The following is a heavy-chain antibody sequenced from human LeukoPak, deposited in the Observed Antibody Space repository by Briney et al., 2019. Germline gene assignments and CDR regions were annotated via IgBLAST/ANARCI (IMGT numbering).Heavy chain of an antibody. CDR3: GKERYGSSSVVDY. CDR2: IIGSNTNT. J-gene: IGHJ4*01. CDR1: GFTFSNYA. D-gene: IGHD6-6*01. Sequence: GGSLRLSCAASGFTFSNYAMSWIRQAPGKGLEWVSAIIGSNTNTYYADSVKGRFTISRGNSKNTLYLQMNSLRVEDTAVYHCGKERYGSSSVVDYWGHGTLVTVSS. V-gene: IGHV3-23*01.